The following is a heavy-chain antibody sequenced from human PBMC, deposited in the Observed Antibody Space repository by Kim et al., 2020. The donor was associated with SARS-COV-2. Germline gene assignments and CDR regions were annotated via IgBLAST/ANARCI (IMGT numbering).Heavy chain of an antibody. CDR2: INSKTDGGTT. Sequence: GGSLRLSCAASGFTFSNAWMSWVRQAPGKGLEWVGRINSKTDGGTTDYAAPVKGRFTISRDDSKNTLYLQMYSLKTEDTAVYYCTTGGLGDCSGGSCYHYYCGMDVWGQGTAVTVSS. CDR1: GFTFSNAW. J-gene: IGHJ6*01. CDR3: TTGGLGDCSGGSCYHYYCGMDV. D-gene: IGHD2-15*01. V-gene: IGHV3-15*01.